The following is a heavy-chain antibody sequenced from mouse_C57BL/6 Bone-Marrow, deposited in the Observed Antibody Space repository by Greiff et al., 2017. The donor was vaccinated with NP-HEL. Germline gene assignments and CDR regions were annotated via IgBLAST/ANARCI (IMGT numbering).Heavy chain of an antibody. CDR2: IDPSDSET. V-gene: IGHV1-52*01. CDR1: GYTFTSYW. CDR3: ARDGFFDV. J-gene: IGHJ1*03. Sequence: VQLQQPGAELVRPGSSVKLSCKASGYTFTSYWMPWVKQRPIQGLDWIGNIDPSDSETHYNQKFKDKATLTVDKSSSTAYMQLSSLTSEDSAVYYWARDGFFDVWGTGTTVTVSS.